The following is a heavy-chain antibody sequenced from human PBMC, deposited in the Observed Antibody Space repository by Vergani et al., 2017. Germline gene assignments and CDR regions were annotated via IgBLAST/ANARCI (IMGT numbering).Heavy chain of an antibody. Sequence: QMQLQESGPGLVKPSQTLSLTCSVSGASISSGPYSWNWIRQPAGRGLEWIGRIYTSGSTDYNPSLQSRVTLSVDTSKNQFSLKLTSVTAADTAVYYCARALSGNYYYYYMDVWGKGTTVTVSS. V-gene: IGHV4-61*02. D-gene: IGHD3-10*01. CDR3: ARALSGNYYYYYMDV. CDR1: GASISSGPYS. CDR2: IYTSGST. J-gene: IGHJ6*03.